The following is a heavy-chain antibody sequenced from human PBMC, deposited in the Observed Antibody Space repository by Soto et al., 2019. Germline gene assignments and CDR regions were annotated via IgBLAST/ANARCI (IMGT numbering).Heavy chain of an antibody. V-gene: IGHV3-33*01. J-gene: IGHJ4*02. CDR2: IWYDGSNK. CDR3: ARDSRIVLRTTGALNFDY. CDR1: GFTFSSYG. D-gene: IGHD2-8*02. Sequence: GGSLRLSCAASGFTFSSYGMHWVRQAPGKGLEWVAVIWYDGSNKYYADSVKGRFTISRDNSKNTLYLQMNSLRAEDTAVYYCARDSRIVLRTTGALNFDYWGQGTLVTVSS.